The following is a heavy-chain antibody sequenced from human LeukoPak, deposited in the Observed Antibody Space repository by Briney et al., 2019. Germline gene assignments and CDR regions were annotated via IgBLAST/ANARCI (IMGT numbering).Heavy chain of an antibody. J-gene: IGHJ4*02. V-gene: IGHV3-23*01. CDR1: GFTYSTYA. D-gene: IGHD6-13*01. Sequence: GGSLRLSYAASGFTYSTYAMSWVRQAPEKGLEWVSVISNSGGNTYYADSVKGRFTISRDNSKNTLYLQMNSLRAEDTAVYYCAKDRQLGYWGQGTLVTVSS. CDR3: AKDRQLGY. CDR2: ISNSGGNT.